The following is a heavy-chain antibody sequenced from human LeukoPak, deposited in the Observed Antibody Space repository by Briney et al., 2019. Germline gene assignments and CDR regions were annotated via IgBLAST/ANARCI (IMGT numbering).Heavy chain of an antibody. J-gene: IGHJ4*02. CDR3: ARVDLRAAYFDY. Sequence: PSETLSLTCTVSGGSLSSYYWSWIRQTAGKGLEWIGRIYTSGSTGHNPSLKSRVTMSVDTSKNQFSLKLSSVTAADTAVYYCARVDLRAAYFDYWGQGTLVTVSS. V-gene: IGHV4-4*07. CDR1: GGSLSSYY. CDR2: IYTSGST. D-gene: IGHD2-15*01.